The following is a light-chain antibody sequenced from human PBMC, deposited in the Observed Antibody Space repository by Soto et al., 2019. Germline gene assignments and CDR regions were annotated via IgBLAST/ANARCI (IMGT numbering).Light chain of an antibody. V-gene: IGLV2-14*03. CDR1: SSDVGDYNY. CDR3: SSYTSSNTLHL. CDR2: DVS. J-gene: IGLJ1*01. Sequence: QSALTQPASVSGSPGQSIAISCTGTSSDVGDYNYVSWYQQHPGKAPKLMIYDVSERPSGVSNRFSGSKSGNTASLTISGLQAEDEADYYCSSYTSSNTLHLFGTGTKLTVL.